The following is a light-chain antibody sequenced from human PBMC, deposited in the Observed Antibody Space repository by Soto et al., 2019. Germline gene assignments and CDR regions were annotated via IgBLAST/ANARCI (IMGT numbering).Light chain of an antibody. CDR3: QQYNNLWT. Sequence: EIVMTQSPATLSVSPGERATHSCRASQSVSSNLAWYQQKPGQAPRLLIYGASTRATGIPARFSGSGSGTDFTLTISSLQSEDFAVYYCQQYNNLWTFGQGTKVDI. V-gene: IGKV3-15*01. CDR2: GAS. J-gene: IGKJ1*01. CDR1: QSVSSN.